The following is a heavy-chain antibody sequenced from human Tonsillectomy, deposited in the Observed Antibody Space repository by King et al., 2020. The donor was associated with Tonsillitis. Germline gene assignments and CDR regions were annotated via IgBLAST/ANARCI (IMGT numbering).Heavy chain of an antibody. CDR3: ARDGVTIFGVVTNDAFDI. CDR2: ISSSGSTI. D-gene: IGHD3-3*01. V-gene: IGHV3-11*01. Sequence: VQLVESGGGLVKPGGSLRFSCAASGFTFSDYYMSWIRQAPGKGLEWVSYISSSGSTIYYADSVKGRFTISRDNAKNSLYLQMNSLRAEDTAVYYCARDGVTIFGVVTNDAFDIWGQGTMVTVSS. J-gene: IGHJ3*02. CDR1: GFTFSDYY.